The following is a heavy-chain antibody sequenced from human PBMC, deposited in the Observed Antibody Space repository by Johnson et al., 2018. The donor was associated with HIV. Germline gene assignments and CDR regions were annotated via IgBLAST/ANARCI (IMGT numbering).Heavy chain of an antibody. Sequence: QVQLVESGGGVVQPERSLRLSCAASGFTFSTYAMHWVRQAPGKGLEWVACISYDGRNKHYAGSVKGRFTISRDNSKNTLYLQMNSLRSEDTAVYCCARGGWAVRDAFDIGGQGTMVTVSS. CDR2: ISYDGRNK. V-gene: IGHV3-30*04. CDR1: GFTFSTYA. D-gene: IGHD2-15*01. CDR3: ARGGWAVRDAFDI. J-gene: IGHJ3*02.